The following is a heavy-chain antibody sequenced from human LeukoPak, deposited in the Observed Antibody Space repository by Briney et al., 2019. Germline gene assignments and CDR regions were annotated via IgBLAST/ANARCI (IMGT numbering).Heavy chain of an antibody. J-gene: IGHJ6*03. D-gene: IGHD6-13*01. CDR2: IIPIFGTA. CDR1: GGTFSSYA. V-gene: IGHV1-69*05. Sequence: SVKVSCKDSGGTFSSYAISWVRQAPGQGLEWMGGIIPIFGTANYAQKFQGRVTITTDEPTSTAYMELSSLRSEDTAVYYCASRPIAAANYYYYYYMDVWGKGTTVTVSS. CDR3: ASRPIAAANYYYYYYMDV.